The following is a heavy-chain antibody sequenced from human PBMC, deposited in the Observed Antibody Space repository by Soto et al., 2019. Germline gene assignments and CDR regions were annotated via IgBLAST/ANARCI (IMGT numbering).Heavy chain of an antibody. Sequence: QVRLRESGPQVVKPSATLSLNCNVSGGAFRSYFWSWIRQSPGKGLEWIGNIHSSGRSNYNPSFKSRVSMSIDPSKNQFSVRLTSVTPADTAVYYCARDDPFDLWGQGILVTVSS. CDR1: GGAFRSYF. CDR3: ARDDPFDL. CDR2: IHSSGRS. J-gene: IGHJ5*02. V-gene: IGHV4-59*01.